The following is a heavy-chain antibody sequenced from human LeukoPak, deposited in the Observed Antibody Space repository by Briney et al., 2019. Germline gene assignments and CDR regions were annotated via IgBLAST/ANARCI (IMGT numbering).Heavy chain of an antibody. CDR3: ARERQDTILHSGAFDI. D-gene: IGHD2-21*01. CDR1: GFTFSSYA. Sequence: GGSLRLSCAASGFTFSSYAMSWVRQAPGKGLEWVADIASDGSHTLYAESVKGRFTISRDNSKNTLYLQMNSLRAEDTAVYFCARERQDTILHSGAFDIWGQGTMVTVSS. CDR2: IASDGSHT. V-gene: IGHV3-30-3*01. J-gene: IGHJ3*02.